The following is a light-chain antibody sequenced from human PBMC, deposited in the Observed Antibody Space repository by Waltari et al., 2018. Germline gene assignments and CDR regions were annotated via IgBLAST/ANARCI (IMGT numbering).Light chain of an antibody. V-gene: IGLV2-23*01. CDR2: EGS. CDR1: SSDVGSYNL. J-gene: IGLJ3*02. CDR3: CSYAGSSTWV. Sequence: QSALTQPASVSGSPGQSITISCTGTSSDVGSYNLVSWYQQHPGKAPKRMIYEGSKRPSGVSNRFSGSKSGNTASLTISGLQDADEADYYCCSYAGSSTWVFGGGTKLTVL.